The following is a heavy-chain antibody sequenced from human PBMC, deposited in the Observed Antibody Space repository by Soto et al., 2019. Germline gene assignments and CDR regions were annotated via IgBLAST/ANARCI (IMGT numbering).Heavy chain of an antibody. Sequence: QVQLVESGGGVVQPGRSLRLSCAASGFTFGSYGMHWVRQAPGKGLEWVAVISYDGSNKYYADSVKGRFTISRDNSKNTLYLQMNSLRAEDTAVYYCAKDRYVWGSYRYYSFDYWGQGTLVTVSS. CDR1: GFTFGSYG. J-gene: IGHJ4*02. CDR2: ISYDGSNK. D-gene: IGHD3-16*02. CDR3: AKDRYVWGSYRYYSFDY. V-gene: IGHV3-30*18.